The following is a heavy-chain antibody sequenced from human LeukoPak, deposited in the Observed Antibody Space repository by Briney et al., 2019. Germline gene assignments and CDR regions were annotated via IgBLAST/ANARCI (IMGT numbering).Heavy chain of an antibody. CDR1: GFTFSSYA. CDR2: IRGRGYNS. J-gene: IGHJ3*02. V-gene: IGHV3-23*01. Sequence: GGSLRLSCAASGFTFSSYAMTWVRQAPGKGLEWVSAIRGRGYNSYYADSVKGRFTISRDNSKNTLFLQMNSLRGEDTAIYYCAKWMVRRDFWSGAFDIWGQGTMVTV. CDR3: AKWMVRRDFWSGAFDI. D-gene: IGHD3-3*01.